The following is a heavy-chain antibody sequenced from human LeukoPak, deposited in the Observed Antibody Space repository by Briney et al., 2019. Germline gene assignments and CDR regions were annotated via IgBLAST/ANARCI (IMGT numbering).Heavy chain of an antibody. Sequence: GGSLRLSCAASDFSFTTYAMSWVRQAPGKGLEWVSTISGSGDSTDYADSVKGRLAISRDNSKNTVYLQMNSLRVEDTAVYYCAKAIWASTVGAAGIFFDYWGQGILVTVSS. CDR3: AKAIWASTVGAAGIFFDY. D-gene: IGHD1-26*01. V-gene: IGHV3-23*01. CDR1: DFSFTTYA. J-gene: IGHJ4*02. CDR2: ISGSGDST.